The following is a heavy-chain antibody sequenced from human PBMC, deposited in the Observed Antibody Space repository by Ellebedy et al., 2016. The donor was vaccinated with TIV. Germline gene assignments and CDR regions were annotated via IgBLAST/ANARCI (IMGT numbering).Heavy chain of an antibody. V-gene: IGHV4-59*08. J-gene: IGHJ6*02. CDR3: AKLAAVAYLGAVNYHSMDV. Sequence: MPGGSLRLSCTVSGGSISGYYWSWIRQPPGKGLEWIGFIYYSGSTNYDPSLKSRVTMSVDTSKNQFSLKLSSVTAADTGVYYCAKLAAVAYLGAVNYHSMDVWGQGTTVTVSS. CDR2: IYYSGST. CDR1: GGSISGYY. D-gene: IGHD6-13*01.